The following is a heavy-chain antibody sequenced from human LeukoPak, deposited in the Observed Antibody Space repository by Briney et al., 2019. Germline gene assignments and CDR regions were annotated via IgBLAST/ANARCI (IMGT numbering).Heavy chain of an antibody. CDR3: ARRGASSHFDY. Sequence: GGSLRLSCAASGFTFSSYSMNWVCQAPGKGLEWVSYVSSSSSTIYYADSVKGRFTISRDNAKNSLYLQMNSLRAEDTAVHYCARRGASSHFDYWGQGTLVTVSS. J-gene: IGHJ4*02. CDR1: GFTFSSYS. D-gene: IGHD1-26*01. CDR2: VSSSSSTI. V-gene: IGHV3-48*01.